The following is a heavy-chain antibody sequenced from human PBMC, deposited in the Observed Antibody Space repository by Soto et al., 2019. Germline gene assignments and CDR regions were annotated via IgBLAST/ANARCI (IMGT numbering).Heavy chain of an antibody. CDR2: MLYSGLT. Sequence: PSETLSLTCSVSGYSVSSSDYYWAWIRQPPGKGLEWIGSMLYSGLTYYNPSLRSRVTLSVDTSKNQFSVRLSSVTASDTAVYYCAPLSVSLSGPYGIHVWGQGTTVT. CDR1: GYSVSSSDYY. CDR3: APLSVSLSGPYGIHV. J-gene: IGHJ6*02. V-gene: IGHV4-39*01. D-gene: IGHD2-15*01.